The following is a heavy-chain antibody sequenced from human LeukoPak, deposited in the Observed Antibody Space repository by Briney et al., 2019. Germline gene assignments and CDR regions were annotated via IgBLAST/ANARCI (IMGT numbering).Heavy chain of an antibody. J-gene: IGHJ4*02. V-gene: IGHV4-59*01. CDR1: GGSISSYY. CDR2: IYYSGST. D-gene: IGHD5-24*01. Sequence: SETLSLTCTVSGGSISSYYWSWIRQPPGKGLEWIGYIYYSGSTNYNPSLKSRVTISVDTSKNQFSLKLSSVTAADTAVYYCARGRDGYNYFDYWGQGTLVTVSS. CDR3: ARGRDGYNYFDY.